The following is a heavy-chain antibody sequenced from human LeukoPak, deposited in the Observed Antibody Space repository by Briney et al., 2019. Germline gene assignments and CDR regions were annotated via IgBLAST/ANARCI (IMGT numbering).Heavy chain of an antibody. CDR1: GGSISSYY. CDR3: ARALQTRRFYY. J-gene: IGHJ4*02. Sequence: SSETLSLTCTAAGGSISSYYWSWIRQPRGKGLEWIGYIYHTGSINYNPSLKSRVTISVDTSKNQVSLKVNSVTAADTAVYYCARALQTRRFYYWGQGTLVTVS. V-gene: IGHV4-59*01. CDR2: IYHTGSI.